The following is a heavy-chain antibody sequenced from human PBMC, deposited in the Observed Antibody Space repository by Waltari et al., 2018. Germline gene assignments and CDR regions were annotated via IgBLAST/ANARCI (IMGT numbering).Heavy chain of an antibody. D-gene: IGHD3-16*01. CDR3: ARGPPISAKWELCWFDY. CDR1: GFAVSDNY. V-gene: IGHV3-53*01. J-gene: IGHJ4*02. CDR2: SESGVGA. Sequence: EVQVVESGGGLIQPGGSLRLSCAASGFAVSDNYMSWVRQAPGKGLEWVAVSESGVGAHCADAVKGRLTISRDSSVNTFYLQMSSLRVEDTAVYYCARGPPISAKWELCWFDYWGQGTLVTVSS.